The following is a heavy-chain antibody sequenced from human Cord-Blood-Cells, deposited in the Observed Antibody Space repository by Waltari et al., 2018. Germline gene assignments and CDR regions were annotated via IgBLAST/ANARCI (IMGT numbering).Heavy chain of an antibody. CDR3: ARSLPYYYDSSGYPDY. V-gene: IGHV4-39*01. CDR2: IYYIGST. CDR1: GGSISSSSYY. Sequence: QLQLQESGPGLVKPSETLSLTCTVSGGSISSSSYYWGWIRQPPGKGLEWIGSIYYIGSTYYNPSLKSRVTISVDTSKNQFSLKLSSVTAADTAVYYCARSLPYYYDSSGYPDYWGQGTLVTVSS. D-gene: IGHD3-22*01. J-gene: IGHJ4*02.